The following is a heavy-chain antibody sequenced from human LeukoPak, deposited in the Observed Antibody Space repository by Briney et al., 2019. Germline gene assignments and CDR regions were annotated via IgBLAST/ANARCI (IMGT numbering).Heavy chain of an antibody. CDR1: GGSISSGDYY. Sequence: SEALSLTCTVSGGSISSGDYYWGWLRQPPGRGLECIGYIYYSGTTYYNPSLKSRVTISVDTSKNPFSLKLSSVTAADTAVYYCARARYSYGSNFDYWGQGTLVTVSS. CDR2: IYYSGTT. J-gene: IGHJ4*02. V-gene: IGHV4-30-4*01. D-gene: IGHD5-18*01. CDR3: ARARYSYGSNFDY.